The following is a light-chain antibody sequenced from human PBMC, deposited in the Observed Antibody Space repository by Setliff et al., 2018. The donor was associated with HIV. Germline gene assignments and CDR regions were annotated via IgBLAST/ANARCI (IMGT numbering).Light chain of an antibody. V-gene: IGLV2-14*03. CDR3: SSYTSSGTYV. Sequence: SALTQPASVSGSPGQSISISCTGSSSDVGAHNYVSWYQQHPGTAPKLMIYDVINRASGVSDRFSGSKSVNTASLTISGLLAEDEADYYCSSYTSSGTYVFGTGTKVTVL. J-gene: IGLJ1*01. CDR2: DVI. CDR1: SSDVGAHNY.